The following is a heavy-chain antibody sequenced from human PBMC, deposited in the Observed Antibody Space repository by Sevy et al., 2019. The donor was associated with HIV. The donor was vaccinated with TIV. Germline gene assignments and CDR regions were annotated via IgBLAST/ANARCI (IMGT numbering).Heavy chain of an antibody. J-gene: IGHJ4*02. Sequence: GGSLRLSCAASGFTFSSYGMHWVRQAPGKGLEWVALIWYDGSSKYYADSVKGRFTISGDNSKNTLYLQMNCLRAEDTAVYYCASGAYYYASRTENFDYWGQGTLVTVSS. CDR1: GFTFSSYG. CDR2: IWYDGSSK. D-gene: IGHD3-10*01. CDR3: ASGAYYYASRTENFDY. V-gene: IGHV3-33*01.